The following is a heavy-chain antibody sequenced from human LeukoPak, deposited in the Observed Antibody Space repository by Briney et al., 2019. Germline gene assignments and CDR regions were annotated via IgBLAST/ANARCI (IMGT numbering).Heavy chain of an antibody. Sequence: PSGGSLRLSCEASGSTFSSYGMHWVRQAPGKGLEWVAVIWYDGSEKYYGDSVKGRFTISRDNSKNMLYLQMSSLRAEDTALYYCARSHRLLLPDYWGQGTLVTVSS. CDR3: ARSHRLLLPDY. CDR1: GSTFSSYG. CDR2: IWYDGSEK. D-gene: IGHD2-21*02. J-gene: IGHJ4*02. V-gene: IGHV3-33*01.